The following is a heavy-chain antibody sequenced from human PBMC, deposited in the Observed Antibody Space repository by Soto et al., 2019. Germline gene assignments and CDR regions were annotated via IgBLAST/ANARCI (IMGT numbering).Heavy chain of an antibody. CDR2: IWYDGSNK. CDR1: GFTFSSYG. J-gene: IGHJ6*02. Sequence: PGGSLRLSCAASGFTFSSYGMHWVRRAPGKGLEWVAVIWYDGSNKYYADSVKGRFTISRDNSKNTLYLQMNSLRAEDTAVYYCARDSVYYDFWSGYSNYYYGMDVWGQGTTVTVSS. D-gene: IGHD3-3*01. V-gene: IGHV3-33*01. CDR3: ARDSVYYDFWSGYSNYYYGMDV.